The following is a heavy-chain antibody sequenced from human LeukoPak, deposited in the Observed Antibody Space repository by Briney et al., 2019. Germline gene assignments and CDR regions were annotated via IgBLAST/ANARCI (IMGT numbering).Heavy chain of an antibody. CDR2: IYSGGST. V-gene: IGHV3-66*01. CDR3: ASRDKGYYYGMDV. Sequence: PGESLRLSCAASGFTVSSNYMSWVRQAPGKGLEWVSLIYSGGSTYYADSVKGRFTIFRDNSKNTLYLQMNSLRAEDTAVYYCASRDKGYYYGMDVWGQGTTVTVSS. J-gene: IGHJ6*02. D-gene: IGHD5-24*01. CDR1: GFTVSSNY.